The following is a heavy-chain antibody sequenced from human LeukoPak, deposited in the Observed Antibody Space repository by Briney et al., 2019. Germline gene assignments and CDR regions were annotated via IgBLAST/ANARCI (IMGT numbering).Heavy chain of an antibody. Sequence: PGGSLRLSCAASGVTFSIYEMNWVRHAPGEGLEWVSYIISSGSTIYYEYSVKGRFTISRDKAKTSLYLQMNSLRAEDTAIYYCARDPIRYYYYYMDVWGKGTTVTISS. J-gene: IGHJ6*03. CDR1: GVTFSIYE. CDR2: IISSGSTI. V-gene: IGHV3-48*03. CDR3: ARDPIRYYYYYMDV.